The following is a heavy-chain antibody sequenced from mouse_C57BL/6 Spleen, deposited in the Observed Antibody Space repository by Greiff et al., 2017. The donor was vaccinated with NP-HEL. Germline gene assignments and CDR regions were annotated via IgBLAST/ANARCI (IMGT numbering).Heavy chain of an antibody. Sequence: QVQLKESGPELVKPGASVKISCKASGYAFSSSWMNWVKQRPGKGLEWIGRIYPGDGDTNYNGKFKGKATLTADKSSSTAYMQLSSLTSEDSAVYFCASDGGGYDEDYYAMDYWGQGTSVTVSS. J-gene: IGHJ4*01. D-gene: IGHD2-2*01. V-gene: IGHV1-82*01. CDR2: IYPGDGDT. CDR3: ASDGGGYDEDYYAMDY. CDR1: GYAFSSSW.